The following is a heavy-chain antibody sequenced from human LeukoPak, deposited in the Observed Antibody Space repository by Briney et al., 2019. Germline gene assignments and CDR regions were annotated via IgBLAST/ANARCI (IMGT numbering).Heavy chain of an antibody. J-gene: IGHJ4*02. CDR3: AKDPGIAVAGTGIDY. V-gene: IGHV3-30*18. CDR2: ISYDGSNK. Sequence: GGSLRLSCAASGFTFSSYGMHWVRQAPGKGLEWVAVISYDGSNKNYADSVKGRFTISRDNSKNTLYLQMNSLRAEDTAVYYCAKDPGIAVAGTGIDYWGQGTLVTVSS. CDR1: GFTFSSYG. D-gene: IGHD6-19*01.